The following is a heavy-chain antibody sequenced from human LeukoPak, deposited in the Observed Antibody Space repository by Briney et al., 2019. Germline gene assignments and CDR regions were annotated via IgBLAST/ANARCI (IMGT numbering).Heavy chain of an antibody. J-gene: IGHJ5*02. CDR1: GGSISSGGYY. CDR3: ARLNPGGGYCSSTSCYSWFDP. CDR2: IYYSGST. D-gene: IGHD2-2*02. V-gene: IGHV4-31*03. Sequence: SRTLSLTCTVSGGSISSGGYYWSWIRQHPGKGLEWIGYIYYSGSTYYNPSLKSRVTISVDTSKNQFSLKLSSVTAADTAVYYCARLNPGGGYCSSTSCYSWFDPWGQGTLVTVSS.